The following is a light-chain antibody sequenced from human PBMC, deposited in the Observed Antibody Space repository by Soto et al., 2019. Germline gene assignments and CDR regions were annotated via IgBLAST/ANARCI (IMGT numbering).Light chain of an antibody. CDR1: QSISSW. Sequence: IQLTQSPSSLSAFVGDRVTITCRASQSISSWLAWYQQKPGKAPKFLIYDASNLESGVPSRFSGSGSGTEFTLTISSLQPDDFATYYCQQYSSYWTFGQGTKVDIK. V-gene: IGKV1-5*01. CDR2: DAS. CDR3: QQYSSYWT. J-gene: IGKJ1*01.